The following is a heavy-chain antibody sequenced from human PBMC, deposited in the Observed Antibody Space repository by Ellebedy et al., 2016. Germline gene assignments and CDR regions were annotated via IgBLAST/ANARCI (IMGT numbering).Heavy chain of an antibody. CDR2: IRYDGSNT. Sequence: GGSLRLSXAASGFTFRSYGMHWVRQAPGKGLEWVAVIRYDGSNTYYGDSVKGRLTISRDNSKNTLYLQMNSLRAEDTAVYYCARGISMIVGDYYYYYMDVWGKGTTVTVSS. CDR3: ARGISMIVGDYYYYYMDV. V-gene: IGHV3-33*01. J-gene: IGHJ6*03. CDR1: GFTFRSYG. D-gene: IGHD3-22*01.